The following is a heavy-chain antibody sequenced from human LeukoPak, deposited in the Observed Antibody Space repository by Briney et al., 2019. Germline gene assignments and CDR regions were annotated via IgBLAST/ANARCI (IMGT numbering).Heavy chain of an antibody. CDR1: GFTFSSYS. V-gene: IGHV3-21*01. CDR3: ARADTMIVVAAAFDI. CDR2: ISSSSSYI. D-gene: IGHD3-22*01. J-gene: IGHJ3*02. Sequence: PGGSLRLSCAASGFTFSSYSMNWVRQAPGEGLEWVSSISSSSSYIYYADSVKGRFTISRDNAKNSLYLQMNSLRAEDTAEYYCARADTMIVVAAAFDIWGQGTMVTVSS.